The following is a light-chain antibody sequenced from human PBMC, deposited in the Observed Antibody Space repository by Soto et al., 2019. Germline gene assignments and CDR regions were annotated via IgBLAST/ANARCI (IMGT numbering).Light chain of an antibody. CDR1: QRVSNH. Sequence: PGDTATLSCRASQRVSNHFAWYQQKPGQAPRLLIYGASSRATGIPDRFSGSGSGTDFTLTISRLEPEDFAVYYCQQYGSSTWTFGQGTKVDIK. J-gene: IGKJ1*01. V-gene: IGKV3-20*01. CDR3: QQYGSSTWT. CDR2: GAS.